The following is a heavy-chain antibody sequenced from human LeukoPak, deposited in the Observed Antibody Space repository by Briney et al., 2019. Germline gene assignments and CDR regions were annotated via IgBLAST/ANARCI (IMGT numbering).Heavy chain of an antibody. D-gene: IGHD2-21*02. CDR2: IYHSGST. CDR3: ARGSCGGDCPLGVDAFDI. Sequence: PSQTLSLTCAVSGVSISSGGYSWRWLRQPPGKGLEWIGYIYHSGSTYYNPSLKSRVTISVDRSKNQFSLKLSSVTAADTAVYYCARGSCGGDCPLGVDAFDIWGQGTMVTVSS. J-gene: IGHJ3*02. CDR1: GVSISSGGYS. V-gene: IGHV4-30-2*01.